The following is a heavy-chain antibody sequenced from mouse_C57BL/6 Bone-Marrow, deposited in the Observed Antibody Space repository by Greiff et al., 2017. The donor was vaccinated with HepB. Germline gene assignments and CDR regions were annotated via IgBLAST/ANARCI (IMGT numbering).Heavy chain of an antibody. Sequence: VMLVESGPGLVAPSQSLSITCTVSGFSLTSYGVSWVRQPPGKGLEWLGVIWGDGSTSYHSALISRLSISKDNSKSQVFLKLNSLQTDDTATYYGAKGSYSYGSSYAYFDYWGQGTTLTVSS. CDR3: AKGSYSYGSSYAYFDY. CDR1: GFSLTSYG. J-gene: IGHJ2*01. CDR2: IWGDGST. D-gene: IGHD1-1*01. V-gene: IGHV2-3*01.